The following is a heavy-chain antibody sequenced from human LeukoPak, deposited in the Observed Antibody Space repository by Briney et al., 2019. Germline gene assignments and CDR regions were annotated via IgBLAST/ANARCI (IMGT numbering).Heavy chain of an antibody. CDR3: ARDWVAGVPFDAFDI. Sequence: GGSLRLSCAASGFTFSSYEMNWVRQAPGKGLEWVANIKEDGSDKYYVDSVKGRFTISRDNAQNSVYLHMNSLTAEDTALYYCARDWVAGVPFDAFDIWGQGTMVSVSS. CDR1: GFTFSSYE. CDR2: IKEDGSDK. D-gene: IGHD3-10*01. V-gene: IGHV3-7*03. J-gene: IGHJ3*02.